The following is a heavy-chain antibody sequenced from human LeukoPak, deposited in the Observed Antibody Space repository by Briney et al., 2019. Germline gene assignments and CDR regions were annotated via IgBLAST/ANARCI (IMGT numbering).Heavy chain of an antibody. J-gene: IGHJ3*02. CDR2: ISSSGSTI. CDR3: ARELSSGYYGGAFDI. CDR1: GFTFSDYY. V-gene: IGHV3-11*01. Sequence: GGSLRLSCAASGFTFSDYYMNWLRQAPGKGLEWVSYISSSGSTIYYADSVKGRFTISRDNAKNSLYLQMNSLRAEDTAVYYCARELSSGYYGGAFDIWGQGTMVTVSS. D-gene: IGHD3-22*01.